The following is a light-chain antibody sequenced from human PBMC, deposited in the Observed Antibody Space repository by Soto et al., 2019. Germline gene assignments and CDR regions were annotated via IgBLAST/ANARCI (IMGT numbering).Light chain of an antibody. J-gene: IGLJ1*01. CDR2: GNS. Sequence: QSVLTQPPSVSGAPGQRVTISCTGSSSNIGAGYDVHWYQQLPGTAPKLLIYGNSNRPSGVPDRFSGSKSGTSASLAITGLQAEDEADYYCQSYDSSLSEPPFGTGTKVTVL. V-gene: IGLV1-40*01. CDR1: SSNIGAGYD. CDR3: QSYDSSLSEPP.